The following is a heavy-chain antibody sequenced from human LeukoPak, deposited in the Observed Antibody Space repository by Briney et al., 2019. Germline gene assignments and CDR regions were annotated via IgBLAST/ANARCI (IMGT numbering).Heavy chain of an antibody. V-gene: IGHV1-69*01. CDR2: IIPIFGTA. CDR1: GGTFSSYA. Sequence: SVKVSCKASGGTFSSYAISWVRQAPGQGLEWMGGIIPIFGTANCAQKFQGRVTITADESTSTAYMELSSLRSEDTAVYYCARETIVVVPAAMPPQYYYYGMDVWGQGTTVTVSS. J-gene: IGHJ6*02. CDR3: ARETIVVVPAAMPPQYYYYGMDV. D-gene: IGHD2-2*01.